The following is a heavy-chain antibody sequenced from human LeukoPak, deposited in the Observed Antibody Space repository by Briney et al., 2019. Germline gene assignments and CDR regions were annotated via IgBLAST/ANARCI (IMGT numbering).Heavy chain of an antibody. Sequence: PGGSLRLSCAASGFTFGSYVMHWVRQAPGKGLEWVAIISYDGSNEYYADSVKGRFTISRDNSKNTLYLQMNGLRAEDTAVYYCARDPLDISRWANAFDIWGQGTTVIVSS. J-gene: IGHJ3*02. CDR1: GFTFGSYV. D-gene: IGHD5-12*01. CDR2: ISYDGSNE. CDR3: ARDPLDISRWANAFDI. V-gene: IGHV3-30*04.